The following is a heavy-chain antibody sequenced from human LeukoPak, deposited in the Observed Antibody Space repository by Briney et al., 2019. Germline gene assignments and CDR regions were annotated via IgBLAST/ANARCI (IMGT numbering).Heavy chain of an antibody. CDR3: ASQITMVLFDP. D-gene: IGHD3-10*01. CDR2: IYYSGST. J-gene: IGHJ5*02. CDR1: VGSISSYY. V-gene: IGHV4-59*01. Sequence: PSETLSLTCTVSVGSISSYYWSWIRQPPGKGLECIGHIYYSGSTNYNPPLKSRVTISVDTSKNQFSLKLSSVTAADTAEYYCASQITMVLFDPWGQGTLVTVSS.